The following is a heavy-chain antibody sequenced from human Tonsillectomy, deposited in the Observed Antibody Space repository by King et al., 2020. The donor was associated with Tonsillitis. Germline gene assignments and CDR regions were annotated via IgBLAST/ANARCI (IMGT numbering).Heavy chain of an antibody. J-gene: IGHJ4*02. CDR2: IWYDGSNK. CDR3: ARDSRTYSSGWYY. V-gene: IGHV3-33*01. Sequence: VQLVESGGGVVQPGRSLRLSCAASGFTFSSYGMHWVRQAPGKGLEWVAVIWYDGSNKYYADSVKGRFTISRDNSKNTLYLQMNSLRAEDTAVYYWARDSRTYSSGWYYWGQGTLVTVSS. CDR1: GFTFSSYG. D-gene: IGHD6-19*01.